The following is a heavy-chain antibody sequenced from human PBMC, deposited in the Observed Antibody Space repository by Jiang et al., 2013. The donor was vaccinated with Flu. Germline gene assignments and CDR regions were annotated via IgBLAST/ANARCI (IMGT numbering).Heavy chain of an antibody. Sequence: KPGASVKVSCRASGYPFINYAIHWVRQARGQGLEWMGWINTNTGSPAYARGFTGRFVFSLDTSVSTAYLQISGLKAEDSGLYYCAREERRSSGYFDHWGQGALVTVSS. D-gene: IGHD3-22*01. CDR2: INTNTGSP. V-gene: IGHV7-4-1*02. CDR3: AREERRSSGYFDH. J-gene: IGHJ4*02. CDR1: GYPFINYA.